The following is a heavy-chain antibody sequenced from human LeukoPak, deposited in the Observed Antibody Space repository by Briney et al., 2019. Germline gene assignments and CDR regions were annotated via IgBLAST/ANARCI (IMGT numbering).Heavy chain of an antibody. Sequence: GGSLRLSCAASGFTFSSYWMSWVRQAPGKGLEWVVNIKQDGSEKYYVDSVKGRFTISRDNAKNSLYLQMNSLRAEDTAVYYCARSRDGDSDYFDYWGQGTLVTVSS. CDR2: IKQDGSEK. V-gene: IGHV3-7*03. CDR1: GFTFSSYW. J-gene: IGHJ4*02. CDR3: ARSRDGDSDYFDY. D-gene: IGHD4-17*01.